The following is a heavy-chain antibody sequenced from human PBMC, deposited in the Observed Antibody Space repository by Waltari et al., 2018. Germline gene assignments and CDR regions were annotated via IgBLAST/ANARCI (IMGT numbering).Heavy chain of an antibody. CDR1: GYTFTSYY. D-gene: IGHD1-26*01. CDR2: INPSGGST. CDR3: ARDAGGIVGATLYLDY. Sequence: QVQLVQSGAEVKKPGASVKVSCKASGYTFTSYYMHWVRQAPGQGLEWMGIINPSGGSTSYAQKFQGRVTMTRDTSTSTVYMELSSLRSEDTAVYYCARDAGGIVGATLYLDYWGQGTLVTVSS. V-gene: IGHV1-46*01. J-gene: IGHJ4*02.